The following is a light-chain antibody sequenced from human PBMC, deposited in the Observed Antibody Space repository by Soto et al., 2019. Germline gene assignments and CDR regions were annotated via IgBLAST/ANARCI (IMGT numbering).Light chain of an antibody. CDR3: LQYYDYPPT. CDR1: QDIGND. CDR2: AAS. J-gene: IGKJ1*01. V-gene: IGKV1-6*01. Sequence: GDRVTFTCRASQDIGNDLGWYQQKPGKAPKFLIYAASTLQSGVPSRFSGSGSGTDFTLTISSLQAEDFATYYCLQYYDYPPTFGQGTKV.